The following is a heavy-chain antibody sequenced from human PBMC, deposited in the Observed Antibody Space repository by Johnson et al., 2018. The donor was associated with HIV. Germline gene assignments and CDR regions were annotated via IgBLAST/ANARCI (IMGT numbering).Heavy chain of an antibody. J-gene: IGHJ3*01. CDR3: ASLGGLGGFDV. Sequence: VQLVESGGGLVQPGGSLRLSCAASGFTFSSYDMHWVRQVTGKGLEWVSAIGSAGETYYPGSVKGRFTISRENAKKTLSLQMNSLRPEDTAVYYCASLGGLGGFDVWGQGTMVTVSS. CDR1: GFTFSSYD. V-gene: IGHV3-13*01. CDR2: IGSAGET. D-gene: IGHD1-26*01.